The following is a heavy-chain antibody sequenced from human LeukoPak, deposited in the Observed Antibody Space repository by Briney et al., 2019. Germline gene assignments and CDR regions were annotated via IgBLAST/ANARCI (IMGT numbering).Heavy chain of an antibody. V-gene: IGHV4-39*01. CDR1: GGXISSSSYY. CDR2: IHYSGST. D-gene: IGHD1-26*01. CDR3: ATHGGSSSYYFHY. J-gene: IGHJ4*02. Sequence: SETLSLTCTVSGGXISSSSYYWVWIRQPPGKGLQWIGSIHYSGSTYYNPSLKSRVTISVDTSNNQFSLELSSVTAADTAVYYCATHGGSSSYYFHYWGQGTLVTVSS.